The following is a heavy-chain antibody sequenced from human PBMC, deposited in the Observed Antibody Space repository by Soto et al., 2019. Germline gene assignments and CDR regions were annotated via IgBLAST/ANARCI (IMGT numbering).Heavy chain of an antibody. CDR2: IYYSGST. J-gene: IGHJ4*02. CDR3: ASWEATGDPHFDY. D-gene: IGHD1-26*01. CDR1: GGSISSYY. V-gene: IGHV4-59*01. Sequence: SETLSLTCTVSGGSISSYYWSWIRQPPGKGLEWIGYIYYSGSTNYNPSLKSRVTISVDTSKNQFSLKLSSVTAADTAVYYCASWEATGDPHFDYWGQGTLVTVSS.